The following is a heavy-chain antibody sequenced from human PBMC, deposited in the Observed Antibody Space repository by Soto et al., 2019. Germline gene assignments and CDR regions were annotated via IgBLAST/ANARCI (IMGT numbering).Heavy chain of an antibody. CDR3: ARVRHADALDV. CDR1: GFTVSSNY. V-gene: IGHV3-53*04. Sequence: EVQLVESGGGLVQPGGSLRLSCAASGFTVSSNYMSWVRQAPGKGLEWVSVIYSGGSTYYADSVKGRFTISRHNSKNTLYLQMNSLRADDTVVYSCARVRHADALDVWGQGTTVTVSS. J-gene: IGHJ6*02. D-gene: IGHD2-2*01. CDR2: IYSGGST.